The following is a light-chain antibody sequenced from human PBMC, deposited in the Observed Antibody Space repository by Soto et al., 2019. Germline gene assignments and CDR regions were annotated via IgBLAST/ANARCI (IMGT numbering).Light chain of an antibody. CDR1: NIGRKA. CDR2: DNT. V-gene: IGLV3-21*02. Sequence: SYALTQPPSVSVAPGQPASFTCGGDNIGRKAVHWYQQKPGQAPVLIIYDNTDRSSGIPERFSGSNSGNTATLTISRVEAGDEADYYCQVWYSDSDHSAVFGGGTKLTVL. J-gene: IGLJ3*02. CDR3: QVWYSDSDHSAV.